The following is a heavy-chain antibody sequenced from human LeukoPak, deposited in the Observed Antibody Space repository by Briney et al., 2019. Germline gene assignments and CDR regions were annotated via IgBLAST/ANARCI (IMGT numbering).Heavy chain of an antibody. Sequence: PSETLSLTCAVYGGSFIGYYWSWIRQPPGKGLEWIGEINHSGSTNYNPSLKSRVTISVDTSKNQFSLKLSSVTAADTAVYYCARVPYCSGGSCYPTYYYYYMDVWGKGTTVTVSS. V-gene: IGHV4-34*01. J-gene: IGHJ6*03. CDR2: INHSGST. CDR3: ARVPYCSGGSCYPTYYYYYMDV. CDR1: GGSFIGYY. D-gene: IGHD2-15*01.